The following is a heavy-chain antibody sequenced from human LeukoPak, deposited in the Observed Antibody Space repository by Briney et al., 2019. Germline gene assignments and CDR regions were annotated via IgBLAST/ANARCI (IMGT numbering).Heavy chain of an antibody. V-gene: IGHV3-74*01. CDR3: ASMNGHAFDI. D-gene: IGHD2-8*01. CDR1: GFTLSSYW. Sequence: GGSLRLSCAASGFTLSSYWMHWVRQAPGKGLVWVSGINSDGGSTRYADSVKGRFIITRDNAKNMLYLQMNSLRAEDTTVYYCASMNGHAFDIWGQGTRVTVSS. J-gene: IGHJ3*02. CDR2: INSDGGST.